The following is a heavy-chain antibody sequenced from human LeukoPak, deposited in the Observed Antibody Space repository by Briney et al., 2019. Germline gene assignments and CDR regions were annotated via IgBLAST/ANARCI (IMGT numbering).Heavy chain of an antibody. CDR1: GFTFSSYG. D-gene: IGHD2-15*01. Sequence: GGSLRLSCAASGFTFSSYGMHWVRQVPGKGLEWVAFIRYDGGNTYYTDSVKGRFTISRDNSKNTLYLQMNSLRAEDTAVYYCAKSGLNRFDYWGQGTLVTVSS. CDR2: IRYDGGNT. V-gene: IGHV3-30*02. J-gene: IGHJ4*02. CDR3: AKSGLNRFDY.